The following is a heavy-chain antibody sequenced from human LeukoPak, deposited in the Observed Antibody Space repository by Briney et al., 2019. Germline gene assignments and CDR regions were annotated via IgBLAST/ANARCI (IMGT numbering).Heavy chain of an antibody. CDR2: ISGSGGST. CDR1: GFTFSSYA. V-gene: IGHV3-23*01. Sequence: PGGSLRLSCAASGFTFSSYAMSWVRQAPGKGLEWVSAISGSGGSTYYADSVKGRFTISRDNSKNTLYLQVNSLRAEDTAVYYCANNGSLELPVTYWGQGTLVTVSS. D-gene: IGHD1-26*01. J-gene: IGHJ4*02. CDR3: ANNGSLELPVTY.